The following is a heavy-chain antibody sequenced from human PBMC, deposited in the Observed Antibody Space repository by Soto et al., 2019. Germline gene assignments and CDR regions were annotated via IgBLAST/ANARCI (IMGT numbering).Heavy chain of an antibody. CDR2: IYPGDSDT. V-gene: IGHV5-51*01. D-gene: IGHD1-26*01. CDR1: GYSFTSYW. Sequence: PVESLKISCKGSGYSFTSYWIGWVRQMPGKGLEWMGIIYPGDSDTRYSPSFQGQVTISADKSISTAYLQWSSLKASDTAMYYCARHNVMAARSYGTDVWGKGTTVTVSS. CDR3: ARHNVMAARSYGTDV. J-gene: IGHJ6*04.